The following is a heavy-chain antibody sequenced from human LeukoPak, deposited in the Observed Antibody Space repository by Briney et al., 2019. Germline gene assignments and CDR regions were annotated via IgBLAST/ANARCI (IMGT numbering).Heavy chain of an antibody. CDR2: INKDGSEE. CDR1: GFTLNSYS. D-gene: IGHD1-14*01. CDR3: ARGNPKRNALDL. V-gene: IGHV3-7*01. Sequence: GGSLRLSCAASGFTLNSYSMSWVRQAPGRGLEWVANINKDGSEESYLDSVTGRFTVSRDNGKNSLFLQMNSLRGEDTAVYYCARGNPKRNALDLWGPGTVVTISS. J-gene: IGHJ3*01.